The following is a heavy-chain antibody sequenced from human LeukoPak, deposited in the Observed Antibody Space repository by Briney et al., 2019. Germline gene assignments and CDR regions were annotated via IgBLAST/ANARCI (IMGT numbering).Heavy chain of an antibody. D-gene: IGHD3-22*01. J-gene: IGHJ4*02. CDR3: ARDELSPYYYDSSGYGYDY. Sequence: LSLTCAVYGGSFSGYYWSWIRQAPGKGLEWVSYISSSGSTIYYADSVKGRFTISRDNAKNSLYLQMNSLRAEDTAVYYCARDELSPYYYDSSGYGYDYWGQGTLVTVFS. CDR1: GGSFSGYY. V-gene: IGHV3-11*01. CDR2: ISSSGSTI.